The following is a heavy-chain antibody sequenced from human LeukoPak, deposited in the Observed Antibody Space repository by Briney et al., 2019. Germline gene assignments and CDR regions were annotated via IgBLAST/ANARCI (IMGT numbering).Heavy chain of an antibody. Sequence: GGSLSLSCAASGFTVSSNYMSCVLQAPGKRLEWGSLIYAGGSTYYADAVKGLFTISRHNYKNTLHLQMNSLRVEDTAVYYCATAGSSELLWDYAMDVWGQGTTVTVSS. CDR1: GFTVSSNY. J-gene: IGHJ6*02. CDR3: ATAGSSELLWDYAMDV. D-gene: IGHD3-10*01. V-gene: IGHV3-53*04. CDR2: IYAGGST.